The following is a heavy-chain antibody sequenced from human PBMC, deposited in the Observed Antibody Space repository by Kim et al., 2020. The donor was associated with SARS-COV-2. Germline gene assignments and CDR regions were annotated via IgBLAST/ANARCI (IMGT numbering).Heavy chain of an antibody. V-gene: IGHV4-30-4*01. Sequence: SETLSLTCTVSGGSISSGDYYWSWIRQPPGKGLEWIGYIYYSGSTYYNPSLKSRVTISVDTSKNQFSLKLSSVTAADTAVYYCASGRGYSSSWGEVHDAFDIWGQGTMVTVSS. J-gene: IGHJ3*02. CDR2: IYYSGST. D-gene: IGHD6-13*01. CDR3: ASGRGYSSSWGEVHDAFDI. CDR1: GGSISSGDYY.